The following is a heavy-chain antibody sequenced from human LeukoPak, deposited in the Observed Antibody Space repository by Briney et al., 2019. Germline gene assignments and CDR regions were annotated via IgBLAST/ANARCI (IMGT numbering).Heavy chain of an antibody. CDR3: ARGLDTAYGMDV. V-gene: IGHV1-24*01. D-gene: IGHD5-18*01. J-gene: IGHJ6*02. CDR1: GYTLTELS. CDR2: FDPEDGET. Sequence: ASVKVSCKVSGYTLTELSMHWVRQAPGKGLEWMGGFDPEDGETIYAQKFQGRVTMTEDTSTDTAFMELSSLRSEDTAVYYCARGLDTAYGMDVWGQGTTVTVSS.